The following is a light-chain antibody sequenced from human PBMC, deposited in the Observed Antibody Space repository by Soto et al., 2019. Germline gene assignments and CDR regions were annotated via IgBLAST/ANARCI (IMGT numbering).Light chain of an antibody. CDR2: GNS. CDR1: SSNIGAGYD. CDR3: QSYDGSLSAVV. J-gene: IGLJ2*01. V-gene: IGLV1-40*01. Sequence: QSVLTQPPSVSGAPGQRVTISCTGSSSNIGAGYDVHWYQQHPGKAPKLLIYGNSNRPSGVPDRFSGSKSGTSASLAITGLQAEDEADYYCQSYDGSLSAVVFGGGTKLTVL.